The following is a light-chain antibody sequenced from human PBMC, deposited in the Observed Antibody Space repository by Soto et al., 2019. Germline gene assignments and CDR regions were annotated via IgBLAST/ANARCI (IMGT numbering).Light chain of an antibody. J-gene: IGKJ2*01. CDR3: QQYNSYPYT. Sequence: DIQMTQSPSTLSASVGDRVTITCRASQSISSWLAWYQQKPGKAPKLLIYKASSLASGVPLRFSGSGSGTEFTLTISSLQPDDCAIYYCQQYNSYPYTFGQGTKVEIK. V-gene: IGKV1-5*03. CDR1: QSISSW. CDR2: KAS.